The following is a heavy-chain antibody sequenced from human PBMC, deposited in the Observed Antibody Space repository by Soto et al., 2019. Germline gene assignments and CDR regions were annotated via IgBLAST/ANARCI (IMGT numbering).Heavy chain of an antibody. D-gene: IGHD3-22*01. CDR3: ARAFPDYYDSSGPDAFDI. CDR2: INPNSGST. CDR1: GDTFTGYS. J-gene: IGHJ3*02. V-gene: IGHV1-2*02. Sequence: AAVKVSCKASGDTFTGYSMHWVRQAPGQRLEWMGWINPNSGSTKYAQKFQGRVTMTRDTSISTAYMELSRLRSDDTAVYYCARAFPDYYDSSGPDAFDIWGQGTMVTVSS.